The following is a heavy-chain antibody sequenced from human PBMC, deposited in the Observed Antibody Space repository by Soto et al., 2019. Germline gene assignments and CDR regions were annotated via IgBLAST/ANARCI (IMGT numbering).Heavy chain of an antibody. J-gene: IGHJ3*02. CDR1: GGSVSSGSYY. D-gene: IGHD5-18*01. V-gene: IGHV4-61*01. CDR3: ARVIGYIYGYGGDAFDI. CDR2: IYYSGST. Sequence: QVQLQESGPGLVKPSETLSLTCTVSGGSVSSGSYYWSWIRQPPGKGLEWIGYIYYSGSTNYNPSLKSRVTISVDTSKNQFSLKLSSVTAADTAVYYCARVIGYIYGYGGDAFDIWGQGTMVTVSS.